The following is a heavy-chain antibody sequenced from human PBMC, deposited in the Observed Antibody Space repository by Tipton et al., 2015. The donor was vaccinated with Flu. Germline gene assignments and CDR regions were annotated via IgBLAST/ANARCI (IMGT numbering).Heavy chain of an antibody. Sequence: LRLSCTVSGGSISSGSYYWSWIRQPAGKGLEWIGRIYTSGSTNYNPSLKSRVTISVDTSKNQFSLKLSSVTAADMAVYYCARRDYSNYVSDPKNWFDPWGQGTRVIVSS. D-gene: IGHD4-11*01. J-gene: IGHJ5*02. V-gene: IGHV4-61*02. CDR2: IYTSGST. CDR3: ARRDYSNYVSDPKNWFDP. CDR1: GGSISSGSYY.